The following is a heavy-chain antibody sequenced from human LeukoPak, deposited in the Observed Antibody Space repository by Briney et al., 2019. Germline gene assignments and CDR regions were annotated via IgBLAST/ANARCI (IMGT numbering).Heavy chain of an antibody. V-gene: IGHV3-23*01. CDR2: ISGSGGTT. CDR1: GFTFTNYA. CDR3: AKDRDSSSWYLGSCFGDY. J-gene: IGHJ4*02. D-gene: IGHD6-13*01. Sequence: PGGSLRLSCAASGFTFTNYAMNWVRQAPGKGLEWVSAISGSGGTTYSADSVKGRFTISRDNSKNTLFLQMNSLRAEDTAVYYCAKDRDSSSWYLGSCFGDYWGQGTLVTVSS.